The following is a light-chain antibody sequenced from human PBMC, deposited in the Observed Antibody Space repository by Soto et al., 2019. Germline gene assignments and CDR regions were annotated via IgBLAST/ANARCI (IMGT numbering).Light chain of an antibody. Sequence: EIVMTQSPATLSVSPGERATLSCRASQSVSSNLAWYQQKPGQAPRLLIYGASTRATGSPARFSGSGSGTEFTLTISSLQSEDFAVYYCQQYNNWPRAFGQGIKVEIK. J-gene: IGKJ1*01. CDR3: QQYNNWPRA. V-gene: IGKV3-15*01. CDR2: GAS. CDR1: QSVSSN.